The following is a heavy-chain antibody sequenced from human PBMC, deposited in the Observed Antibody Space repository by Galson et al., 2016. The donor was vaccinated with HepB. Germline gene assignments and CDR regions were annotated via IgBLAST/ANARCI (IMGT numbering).Heavy chain of an antibody. J-gene: IGHJ5*02. CDR2: ITYSGTT. CDR3: ARQHPAGDAPDL. CDR1: GFSVRGSNYH. Sequence: LSLTCFVSGFSVRGSNYHWGWIRQSPGKGLEWVGSITYSGTTYYNPSLKSRVTVSVDTSRDHFSLMLESVTAADTAVYYCARQHPAGDAPDLWGQGTLVTVSS. D-gene: IGHD4-17*01. V-gene: IGHV4-39*01.